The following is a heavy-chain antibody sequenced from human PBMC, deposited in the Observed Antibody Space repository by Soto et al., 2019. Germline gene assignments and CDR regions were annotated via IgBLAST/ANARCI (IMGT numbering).Heavy chain of an antibody. D-gene: IGHD5-12*01. CDR1: GFTLSSNE. J-gene: IGHJ4*02. Sequence: GGSLRLSCAASGFTLSSNEINWVRQAPGKGLEWVSSITSSGSSTDFADSVKGRFTLSRDNAKNSLYLQMNSLRAEDTAVYYCEREVGYDSLDYWGQGTLVTVSS. CDR2: ITSSGSST. CDR3: EREVGYDSLDY. V-gene: IGHV3-48*03.